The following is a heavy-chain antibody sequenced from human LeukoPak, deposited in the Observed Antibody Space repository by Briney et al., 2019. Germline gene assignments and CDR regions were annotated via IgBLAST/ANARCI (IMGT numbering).Heavy chain of an antibody. Sequence: TGGSLRLSCAASGFTFSSYGMHWVRQAPGKGLEWVAFIRYDGSNKYYADSVKGRFTISRGNSKNTLYLQMNSLRAEDTAVYYCARDGGNLRSKVGMDVWGQGTTVTVSS. J-gene: IGHJ6*02. D-gene: IGHD4-23*01. CDR3: ARDGGNLRSKVGMDV. CDR2: IRYDGSNK. CDR1: GFTFSSYG. V-gene: IGHV3-30*02.